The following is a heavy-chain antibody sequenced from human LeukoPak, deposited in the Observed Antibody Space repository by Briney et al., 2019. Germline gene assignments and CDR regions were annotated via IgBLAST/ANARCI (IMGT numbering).Heavy chain of an antibody. J-gene: IGHJ4*02. V-gene: IGHV3-53*01. CDR2: IYSGGST. Sequence: GGSLRLSCAASGFTVSSNYMSWVRQAPGKGLEWVSVIYSGGSTYYADSVKGRFTVSRDNSKNTLYLQMNSLRAEDTAVYYCASGHYGDYLIDYWGQGTLVTVSS. D-gene: IGHD4-17*01. CDR1: GFTVSSNY. CDR3: ASGHYGDYLIDY.